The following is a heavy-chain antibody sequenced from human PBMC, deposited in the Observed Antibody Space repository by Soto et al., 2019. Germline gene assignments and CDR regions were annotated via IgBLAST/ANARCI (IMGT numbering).Heavy chain of an antibody. V-gene: IGHV4-59*01. D-gene: IGHD6-19*01. J-gene: IGHJ4*01. Sequence: SETLCLTCTFSGFSLSSYCWILLRPPPGKGLEWIGYIYYSGSTNYNPSLKSRVTISVDTSKNQFSLKLSSVTAADTAVYYCVRAPEQRPIDYWGHGSLVTVSS. CDR1: GFSLSSYC. CDR2: IYYSGST. CDR3: VRAPEQRPIDY.